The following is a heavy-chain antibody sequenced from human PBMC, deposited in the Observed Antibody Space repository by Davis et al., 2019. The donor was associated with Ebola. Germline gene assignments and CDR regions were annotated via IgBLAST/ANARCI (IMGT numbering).Heavy chain of an antibody. CDR3: ATTDSNGDY. Sequence: SLKISCTASGFTFHNYAMHWVRQVPGKGLEWVSGISWNSGNIGYADSVKGRFTISRDNAKNSLYLQMNSLRVEDTALYYCATTDSNGDYWGQGTLVTVSS. D-gene: IGHD1-1*01. CDR1: GFTFHNYA. CDR2: ISWNSGNI. J-gene: IGHJ4*02. V-gene: IGHV3-9*01.